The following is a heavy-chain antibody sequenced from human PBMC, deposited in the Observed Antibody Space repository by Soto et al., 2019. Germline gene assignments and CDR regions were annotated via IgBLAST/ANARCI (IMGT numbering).Heavy chain of an antibody. D-gene: IGHD6-19*01. CDR2: ITKSSSPI. V-gene: IGHV3-48*02. CDR3: ARLYTSGWYIDH. J-gene: IGHJ4*02. Sequence: EVPLVESGGGLVQPGGSLRLSCAASGFTFSSFSIDWVRQAPGKGLEWISYITKSSSPIYYADSVKGRFTVSRDNGKNAVYLQMNSLRDEDTAVYYCARLYTSGWYIDHWGQGTLVTVSS. CDR1: GFTFSSFS.